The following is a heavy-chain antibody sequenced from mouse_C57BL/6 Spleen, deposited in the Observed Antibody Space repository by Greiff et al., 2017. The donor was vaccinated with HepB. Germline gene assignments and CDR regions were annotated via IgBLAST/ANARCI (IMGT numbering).Heavy chain of an antibody. CDR2: IYPGDGDT. D-gene: IGHD2-4*01. CDR3: ARRGYDYSFAY. Sequence: VQLQESGAELVKPGASVKISCKASGYAFSSYWMNWVKQRPGKGLEWIGQIYPGDGDTNYNGKFKGKATLTADKSSSTAYMQLSSLTSEDSAVYFCARRGYDYSFAYWGQGTLVTVSA. J-gene: IGHJ3*01. CDR1: GYAFSSYW. V-gene: IGHV1-80*01.